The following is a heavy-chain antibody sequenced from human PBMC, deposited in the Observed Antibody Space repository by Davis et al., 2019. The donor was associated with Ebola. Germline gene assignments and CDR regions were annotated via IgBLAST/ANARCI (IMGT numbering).Heavy chain of an antibody. CDR1: GFTFSGSA. V-gene: IGHV3-73*01. J-gene: IGHJ5*02. D-gene: IGHD6-19*01. Sequence: GESLKISCAASGFTFSGSAMHWVRQASGKGLEWVGRIRSKANSYATAYAASVKGRFTISRDDSKNTAYLQMNSLKTEDTAVYYCARVSGWGPYNWFDPWGQGTLVTVSS. CDR3: ARVSGWGPYNWFDP. CDR2: IRSKANSYAT.